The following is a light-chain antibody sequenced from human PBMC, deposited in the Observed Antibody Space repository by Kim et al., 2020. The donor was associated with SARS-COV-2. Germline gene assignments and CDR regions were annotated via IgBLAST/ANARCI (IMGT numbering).Light chain of an antibody. J-gene: IGKJ1*01. CDR2: DAS. Sequence: EIVLTQSPAPLSLSPGERATLSCRASQSVSSYLVWYQQKPGQAPRLLIYDASHRATGIPARFSGSGSGTDFTLTISSLEPEDFAVYYCQQRRNWPRTFGQGTKVDIK. V-gene: IGKV3-11*01. CDR3: QQRRNWPRT. CDR1: QSVSSY.